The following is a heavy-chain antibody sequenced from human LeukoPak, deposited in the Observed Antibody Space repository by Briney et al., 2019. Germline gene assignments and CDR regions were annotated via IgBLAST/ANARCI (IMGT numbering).Heavy chain of an antibody. D-gene: IGHD3-9*01. V-gene: IGHV1-69*01. J-gene: IGHJ6*04. Sequence: SVKVSCKASGGTFSSYAISWVRQAPGQGLEWMGGIIPIFGTANYAQKFQGRVTITADESTSTAYMELSSLRSEDTAVYYCARMYDILTDILDVWGKGTTVTVSS. CDR2: IIPIFGTA. CDR3: ARMYDILTDILDV. CDR1: GGTFSSYA.